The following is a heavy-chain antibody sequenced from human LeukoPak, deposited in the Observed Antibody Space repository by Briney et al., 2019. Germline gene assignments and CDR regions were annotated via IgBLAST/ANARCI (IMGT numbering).Heavy chain of an antibody. J-gene: IGHJ4*02. CDR2: IYYSGST. Sequence: SETLSLTCTVSGGSISSGSYYWSWIRQHPGKGLEWIGYIYYSGSTYYNPSLKSRVTISVDTSKNQFSLKLSSVTAADTAVYYCARGTRYYYDSSGYYLDDYWGQGTLVTVSS. CDR3: ARGTRYYYDSSGYYLDDY. D-gene: IGHD3-22*01. V-gene: IGHV4-31*03. CDR1: GGSISSGSYY.